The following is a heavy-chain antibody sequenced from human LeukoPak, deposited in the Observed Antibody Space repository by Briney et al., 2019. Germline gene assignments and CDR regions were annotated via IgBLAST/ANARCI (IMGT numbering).Heavy chain of an antibody. CDR2: IYYSGST. Sequence: PSETLSLTCTVSGGSVSSGSYYWSWIRQPPGKGLEWIGYIYYSGSTNYNPSLKSRVTISVDTSKNQFSLKLSSVTAADTAVYYCAFLGSWRTGFDYWGQGTLVTVSS. D-gene: IGHD1-26*01. CDR3: AFLGSWRTGFDY. V-gene: IGHV4-61*01. J-gene: IGHJ4*02. CDR1: GGSVSSGSYY.